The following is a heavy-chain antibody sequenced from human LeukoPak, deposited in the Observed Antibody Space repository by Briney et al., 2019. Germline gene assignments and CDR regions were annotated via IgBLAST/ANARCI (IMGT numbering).Heavy chain of an antibody. CDR3: ARIKEHDYEVY. D-gene: IGHD4-17*01. Sequence: SETLSLTCTVSGGSISSYYWGWIRQPPGKGLEWIGSIYYSGSTYYNPSLKSRVTISVGTSKNQFSLKLSSVTAADTAVYYCARIKEHDYEVYWGQGTLVTVSS. CDR2: IYYSGST. CDR1: GGSISSYY. J-gene: IGHJ4*02. V-gene: IGHV4-39*01.